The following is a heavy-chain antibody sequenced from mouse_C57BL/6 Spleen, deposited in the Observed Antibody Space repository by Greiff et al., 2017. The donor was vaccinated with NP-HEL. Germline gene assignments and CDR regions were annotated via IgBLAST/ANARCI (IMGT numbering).Heavy chain of an antibody. CDR3: ARSGGNGYDGFAY. D-gene: IGHD2-2*01. CDR1: GYTFTSYW. J-gene: IGHJ3*01. CDR2: IYPGSGST. V-gene: IGHV1-55*01. Sequence: QVQLQQPGAELVKPGASVKMSCKASGYTFTSYWITWVKQRPGQGLEWIGDIYPGSGSTNYNEKFKSKATLTVDTSSSTAYMQLSSLTSEDSAVYYCARSGGNGYDGFAYWGQGTLVTVSA.